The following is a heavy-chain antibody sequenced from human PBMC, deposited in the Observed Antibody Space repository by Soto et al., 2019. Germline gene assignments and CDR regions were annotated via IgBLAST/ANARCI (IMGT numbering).Heavy chain of an antibody. CDR3: ARDRYIVLVPAARTLYYYYYGIDV. V-gene: IGHV1-69*13. CDR2: IIPIFDTA. J-gene: IGHJ6*02. D-gene: IGHD2-2*01. CDR1: GGTFSSYA. Sequence: GASVKVSCKTSGGTFSSYAISWVRQAPGQGLEWMGGIIPIFDTANYAQKFQGRVTITADESTSTAYMELSSLRAEDTAVYYCARDRYIVLVPAARTLYYYYYGIDVWGQGTTVTVSS.